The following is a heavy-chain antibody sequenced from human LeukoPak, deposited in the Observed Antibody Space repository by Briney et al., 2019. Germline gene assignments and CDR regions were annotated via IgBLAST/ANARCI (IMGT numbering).Heavy chain of an antibody. D-gene: IGHD3-10*01. CDR3: ARHKVSITMVRGVIINGEVDY. V-gene: IGHV3-30-3*01. J-gene: IGHJ4*02. Sequence: GGSLGLSCAASGFTFSSYAMHWVRQAPGKGLGWVAVISYDGSNKYYADSVKGRFTISRDNSKNTLYLQMNSLRAEDTAVYYCARHKVSITMVRGVIINGEVDYWGLGTLVTVSS. CDR2: ISYDGSNK. CDR1: GFTFSSYA.